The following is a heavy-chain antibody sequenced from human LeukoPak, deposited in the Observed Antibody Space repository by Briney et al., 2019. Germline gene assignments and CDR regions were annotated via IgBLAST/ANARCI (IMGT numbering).Heavy chain of an antibody. D-gene: IGHD3-22*01. CDR2: ISGSGGST. CDR3: AKAPRDSSGYYYEHY. Sequence: GGSLRLSCAASGFTFSSYVMSWVRQAPGKGLEWVSAISGSGGSTYYADSVKGRFTISRDNSKNTLYLQMNSLRAEDTAVYYCAKAPRDSSGYYYEHYWGQGTLVTVSS. CDR1: GFTFSSYV. V-gene: IGHV3-23*01. J-gene: IGHJ4*02.